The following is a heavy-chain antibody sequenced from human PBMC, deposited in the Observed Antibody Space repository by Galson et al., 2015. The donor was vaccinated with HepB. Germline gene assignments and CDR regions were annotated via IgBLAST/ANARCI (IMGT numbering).Heavy chain of an antibody. CDR1: GFSFSTYW. V-gene: IGHV3-7*03. J-gene: IGHJ1*01. CDR2: INQDGSEK. CDR3: ARAGVAVAATPWH. Sequence: SLRLSCAASGFSFSTYWMTWVRQAPGKGLEWVAHINQDGSEKYLVDSVKGRFTISRDNAKNSLYLQMNSLRAEDTALYYCARAGVAVAATPWHWGQGTLVTVSS. D-gene: IGHD2-15*01.